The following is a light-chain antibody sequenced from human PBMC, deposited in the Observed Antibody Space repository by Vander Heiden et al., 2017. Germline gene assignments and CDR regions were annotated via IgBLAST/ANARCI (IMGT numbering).Light chain of an antibody. CDR3: AAWDDSLSVV. J-gene: IGLJ2*01. CDR2: SNT. Sequence: QPVLTQPPSASCTREQRVTISCSVSSSNIGSNTVNWYQQLPGTAPKLLIYSNTQRPSGVPDRFSGSKSGTSASLAIRGLQSEEEADYYCAAWDDSLSVVFGGGTKLTVL. V-gene: IGLV1-44*01. CDR1: SSNIGSNT.